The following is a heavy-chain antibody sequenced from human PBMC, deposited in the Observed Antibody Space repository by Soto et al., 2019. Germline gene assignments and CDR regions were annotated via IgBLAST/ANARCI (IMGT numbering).Heavy chain of an antibody. J-gene: IGHJ5*02. Sequence: PSETLSLTCTVSGGSISSSSYYWGWIRQPPGKGLEWIGSIYYSGSTYYNPSLKSRVTISVDTSKNQFSLKLSSVTAADTAVYYCARVWFGEINWFDPWGQETLVTVSS. CDR3: ARVWFGEINWFDP. D-gene: IGHD3-10*01. CDR1: GGSISSSSYY. CDR2: IYYSGST. V-gene: IGHV4-39*01.